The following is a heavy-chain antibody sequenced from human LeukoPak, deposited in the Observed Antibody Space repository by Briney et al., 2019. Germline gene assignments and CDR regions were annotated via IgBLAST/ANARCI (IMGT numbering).Heavy chain of an antibody. CDR3: ARLFAPQDY. J-gene: IGHJ4*02. CDR2: IYPGDSDT. V-gene: IGHV5-51*01. Sequence: GWVRXXPGKGLEWMGIIYPGDSDTRYSPSFQGQVTISADKSISTAYLQWSSLKASDTAMYYCARLFAPQDYWGQGTLVTVSS.